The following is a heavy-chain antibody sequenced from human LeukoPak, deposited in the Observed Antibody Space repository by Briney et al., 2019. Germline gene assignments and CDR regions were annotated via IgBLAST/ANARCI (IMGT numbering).Heavy chain of an antibody. J-gene: IGHJ4*02. CDR2: IYYSGST. CDR1: GASIRGSAYY. V-gene: IGHV4-39*07. CDR3: ATLDYYGSGSASDY. D-gene: IGHD3-10*01. Sequence: PSETLSLTCTVSGASIRGSAYYWGWIRQPPGKGLEWIGNIYYSGSTYYNPSLKSRVTISVDTSKNQFSLKLTSVTAADTAVYYCATLDYYGSGSASDYWGQGTLVTVSS.